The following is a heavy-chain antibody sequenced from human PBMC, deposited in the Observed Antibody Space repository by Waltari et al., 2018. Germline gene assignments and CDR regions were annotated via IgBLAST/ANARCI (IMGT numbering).Heavy chain of an antibody. CDR2: IIPIFGTA. Sequence: QVQLVQSGAEVKKPGSSVKVSCEAPGGNFSSYAILWVRQARGHGLEWMGGIIPIFGTANYAQKFQGRVTITTDETTSTAYMELSSVRSEDTAVYYCARDRGYSYGLYDYWGQGTLVTVSS. D-gene: IGHD5-18*01. J-gene: IGHJ4*02. V-gene: IGHV1-69*05. CDR3: ARDRGYSYGLYDY. CDR1: GGNFSSYA.